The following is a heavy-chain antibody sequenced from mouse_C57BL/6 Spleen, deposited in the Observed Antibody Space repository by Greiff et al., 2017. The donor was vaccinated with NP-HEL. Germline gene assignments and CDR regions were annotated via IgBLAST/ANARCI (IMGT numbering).Heavy chain of an antibody. CDR1: GFTFSNYW. CDR2: IRLKSDNYAT. Sequence: EVHLVESGGGLVQPGGSMKLSCVASGFTFSNYWMNWVRQSPEKGLEWVAQIRLKSDNYATHYAESVKGRFTISRDDSKSSVYLQMNNLRAEDTGIYYCTGGYYGSSFWYFDVWGTGTTVTVSS. V-gene: IGHV6-3*01. D-gene: IGHD1-1*01. J-gene: IGHJ1*03. CDR3: TGGYYGSSFWYFDV.